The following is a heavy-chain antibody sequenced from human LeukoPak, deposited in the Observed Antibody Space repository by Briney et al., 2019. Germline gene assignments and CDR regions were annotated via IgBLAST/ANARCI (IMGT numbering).Heavy chain of an antibody. CDR3: AKYYYDSSGYRFDP. D-gene: IGHD3-22*01. CDR2: TRNKANSYST. Sequence: PGGSLRLSCAASGFTFSDHYMDWVRQAPGKGLEWVGRTRNKANSYSTEYAASVKGRFTISRDDSKNSLYLQMNNLKTEDTAVYYCAKYYYDSSGYRFDPWGQGTLVTVSS. CDR1: GFTFSDHY. V-gene: IGHV3-72*01. J-gene: IGHJ5*02.